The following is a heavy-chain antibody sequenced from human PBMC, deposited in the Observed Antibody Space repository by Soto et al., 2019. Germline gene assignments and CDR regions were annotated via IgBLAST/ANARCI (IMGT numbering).Heavy chain of an antibody. CDR3: ARGVDDYYDSSGYYYYFDY. J-gene: IGHJ4*02. CDR2: IYYSGST. Sequence: SETLSLTCTVSGGSISSYYWSWIRQPPGKGLEWIGYIYYSGSTNYNPSLKSRVTISVDTSKNQFSLKLSSVTAADTAVYYCARGVDDYYDSSGYYYYFDYWGQGTLVTSPQ. D-gene: IGHD3-22*01. V-gene: IGHV4-59*01. CDR1: GGSISSYY.